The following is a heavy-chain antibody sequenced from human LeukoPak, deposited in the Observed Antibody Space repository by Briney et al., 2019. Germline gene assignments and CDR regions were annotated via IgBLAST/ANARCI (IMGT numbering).Heavy chain of an antibody. J-gene: IGHJ4*02. D-gene: IGHD6-13*01. V-gene: IGHV1-2*02. Sequence: GASVKVSCKASGYTFIGYYMHWVRQAPGQGLEWMGWINLNSGGTKYAQKFQGRVTMTRDTSITIAYMELSRLRSDDTAVYYCARDSAAAGGLSFDYWGQGTLATVSS. CDR2: INLNSGGT. CDR1: GYTFIGYY. CDR3: ARDSAAAGGLSFDY.